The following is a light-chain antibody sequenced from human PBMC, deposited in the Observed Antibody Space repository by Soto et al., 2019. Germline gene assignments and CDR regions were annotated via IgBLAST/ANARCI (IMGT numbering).Light chain of an antibody. CDR1: QYINTR. J-gene: IGKJ1*01. Sequence: EFVLSQSPANLSCFPGDRVTLSCRASQYINTRLAWYQHRPGQAPRLLIYQTSIRAAGIPARFSASGTGTDFTLTISDVQPEDFAVYYCHQCQSWSGTFGQGTKVDIK. CDR2: QTS. CDR3: HQCQSWSGT. V-gene: IGKV3D-11*01.